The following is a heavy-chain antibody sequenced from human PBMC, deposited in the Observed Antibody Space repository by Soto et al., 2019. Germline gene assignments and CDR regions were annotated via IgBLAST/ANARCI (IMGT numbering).Heavy chain of an antibody. CDR2: ISGSGADS. CDR3: AKSTGVLATTVGAFDV. Sequence: EVQLLESGGGLVQPGGSLRLSCTASGFTFSRYAMSWVRQAPGKGLERVSAISGSGADSYDSDSVKGRFIISRDNSKNTLSLQMISLRAEDTAVYYCAKSTGVLATTVGAFDVWCQGTMVTVSS. D-gene: IGHD5-12*01. V-gene: IGHV3-23*01. J-gene: IGHJ3*01. CDR1: GFTFSRYA.